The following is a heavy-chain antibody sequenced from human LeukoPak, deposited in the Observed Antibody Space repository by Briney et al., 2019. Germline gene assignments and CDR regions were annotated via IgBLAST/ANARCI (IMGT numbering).Heavy chain of an antibody. J-gene: IGHJ4*02. V-gene: IGHV4-39*07. Sequence: PSETLSLTCTVSGGSISSTSYYWGWIRQPPGKGLEWIASIYYSGSTYDNPSLKSRVTVSVDTSKNQFSLKLNSVTAADTAVYYCARDGRAGSLFAYWGQGTLVTVSS. CDR1: GGSISSTSYY. CDR3: ARDGRAGSLFAY. CDR2: IYYSGST. D-gene: IGHD6-19*01.